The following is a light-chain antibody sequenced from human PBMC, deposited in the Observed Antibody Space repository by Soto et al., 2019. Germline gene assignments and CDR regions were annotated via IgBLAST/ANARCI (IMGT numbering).Light chain of an antibody. V-gene: IGKV3-11*01. CDR3: QQRSVWPIT. CDR2: DAA. CDR1: QSVTTY. Sequence: EIVSTQSPNTLSLSPGERATLSCRASQSVTTYLAWYQQKPGQAPRLLIYDAANRATGVPARFSGSGSGTDFTLTISSLEPEDFAIYYCQQRSVWPITFGHGRRLEVK. J-gene: IGKJ5*01.